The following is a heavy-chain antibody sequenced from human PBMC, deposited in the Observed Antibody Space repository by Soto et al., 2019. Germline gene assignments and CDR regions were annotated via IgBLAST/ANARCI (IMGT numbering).Heavy chain of an antibody. CDR3: ARDRVPDGIYSFDY. D-gene: IGHD2-15*01. V-gene: IGHV3-33*01. Sequence: GGSLRLSCAASGFTFSSYGMHWVRQAPGKGLEWVVVIWYDGSNKYYADSVKGRFTISRDNSKNTLYLQMNSLRAEDTAVYYCARDRVPDGIYSFDYWGQGALVTVSS. CDR1: GFTFSSYG. CDR2: IWYDGSNK. J-gene: IGHJ4*02.